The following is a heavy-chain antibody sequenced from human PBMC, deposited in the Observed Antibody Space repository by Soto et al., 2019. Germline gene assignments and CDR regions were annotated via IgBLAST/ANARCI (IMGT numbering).Heavy chain of an antibody. V-gene: IGHV3-11*06. J-gene: IGHJ6*02. CDR2: ISSSSSYT. D-gene: IGHD4-17*01. CDR1: GFTFSDYY. Sequence: PGGSLRLSCAASGFTFSDYYMSWIRQAPGKGLEWVSYISSSSSYTNYADSVKDRFTISRDNAKNSLYLQMNSLRAEDTAVYYCARDPPSYGDYYYYYGMDVWGQGTTVTVSS. CDR3: ARDPPSYGDYYYYYGMDV.